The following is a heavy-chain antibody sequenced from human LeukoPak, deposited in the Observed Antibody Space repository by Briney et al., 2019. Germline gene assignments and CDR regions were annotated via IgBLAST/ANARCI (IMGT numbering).Heavy chain of an antibody. CDR3: AKGRYGNNWYYFDV. D-gene: IGHD1-1*01. Sequence: GRSLRLSCAASGFTFSSYGMHSVRQAPGKGREWMAVIRYVGSDKYYADSVKGRFTISRDNSQNTLYLQMSGLRGEDTAVYHCAKGRYGNNWYYFDVWGQGTLVTVSS. J-gene: IGHJ4*02. V-gene: IGHV3-33*06. CDR2: IRYVGSDK. CDR1: GFTFSSYG.